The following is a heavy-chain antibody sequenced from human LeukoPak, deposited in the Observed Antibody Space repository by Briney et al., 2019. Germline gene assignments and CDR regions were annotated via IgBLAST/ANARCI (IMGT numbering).Heavy chain of an antibody. CDR3: AREGPRRYYDILTGHAIDY. J-gene: IGHJ4*02. Sequence: GGSLRLSCAASGFTFSSYSMNWVRQAPGKGLEWVSYISSSSSTIYYADSVKGRFTISRDNAKNSLYLQMNSLRAEDTAVYYCAREGPRRYYDILTGHAIDYWGQGTLVTVSS. D-gene: IGHD3-9*01. CDR1: GFTFSSYS. V-gene: IGHV3-48*04. CDR2: ISSSSSTI.